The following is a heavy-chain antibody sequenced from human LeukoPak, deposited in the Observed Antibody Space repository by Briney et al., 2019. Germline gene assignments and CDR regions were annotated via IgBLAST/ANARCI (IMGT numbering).Heavy chain of an antibody. CDR3: AKDSSGGYTSH. Sequence: ASVKVSCKTSGYIFRDFYIHWVRQAPGHGLDWMGWINPNGGGTDSAQRFQGRVTLTTDTSTGTAYMDLTSLTSDDTAVYFCAKDSSGGYTSHWGQGTLVTVSS. CDR1: GYIFRDFY. CDR2: INPNGGGT. V-gene: IGHV1-2*02. D-gene: IGHD5-24*01. J-gene: IGHJ4*02.